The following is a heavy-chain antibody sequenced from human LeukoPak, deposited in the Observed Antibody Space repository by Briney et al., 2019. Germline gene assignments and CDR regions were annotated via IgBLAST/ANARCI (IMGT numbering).Heavy chain of an antibody. CDR1: GFTFSGTA. V-gene: IGHV3-73*01. CDR2: IRTKPNNYAT. Sequence: PGGSLRLSCAASGFTFSGTALHWVRQTSEKGLEWVGRIRTKPNNYATAYAASVKGRFTISRDDSKNTAYLQMNSLKNEDTALYYCALYGSGTYFPYAWDFWGQGTLVTVSS. CDR3: ALYGSGTYFPYAWDF. J-gene: IGHJ4*02. D-gene: IGHD3-10*01.